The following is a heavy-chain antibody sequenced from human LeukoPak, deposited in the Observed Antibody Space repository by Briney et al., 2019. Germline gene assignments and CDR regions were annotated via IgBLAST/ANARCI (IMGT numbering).Heavy chain of an antibody. CDR3: ARDRDYSYYNGMDV. Sequence: GRSLRLSCAASGFTFSSYGMHWVRQAPGKGLEWVAVIWYDGSDEYYADSVKGRLTISRDNSKNTLFLQMNSLRGEDTAVYYCARDRDYSYYNGMDVWGQGTTVIVSS. J-gene: IGHJ6*02. V-gene: IGHV3-33*08. D-gene: IGHD4-11*01. CDR2: IWYDGSDE. CDR1: GFTFSSYG.